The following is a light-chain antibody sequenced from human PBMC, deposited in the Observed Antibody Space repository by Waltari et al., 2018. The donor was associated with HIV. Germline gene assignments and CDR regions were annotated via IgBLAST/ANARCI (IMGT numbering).Light chain of an antibody. J-gene: IGLJ2*01. CDR1: SSHIGAGFD. Sequence: QSVLTQPPSVSGAPGQRVTISCTGTSSHIGAGFDVPWYQQLPGTVPKVLIYNNPDRPSGVPDRFSGSKSATSASLAITGLQAEDEANYYCQSYDISLSGWVFGGGTKLTVL. V-gene: IGLV1-40*01. CDR2: NNP. CDR3: QSYDISLSGWV.